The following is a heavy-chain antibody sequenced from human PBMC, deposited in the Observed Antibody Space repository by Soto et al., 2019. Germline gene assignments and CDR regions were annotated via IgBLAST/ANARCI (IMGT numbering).Heavy chain of an antibody. V-gene: IGHV4-4*09. J-gene: IGHJ5*02. CDR1: GGSFSPNY. CDR3: XXXXXXXXXXXP. CDR2: IXXXGXT. Sequence: ETLSLTCTVSGGSFSPNYWTWIRQPPGXXLXXXXXIXXXGXTXXXXSLKSRVTISLETSKNQFSLRLNSVTAADTAVYYCXXXXXXXXXXXPXXPGTLVNVSS.